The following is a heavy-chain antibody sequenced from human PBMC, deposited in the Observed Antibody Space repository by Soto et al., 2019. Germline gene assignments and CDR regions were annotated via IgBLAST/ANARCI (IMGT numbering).Heavy chain of an antibody. CDR1: GGTFSSYT. CDR2: IIPILGIA. Sequence: QVQLVQSGAEVKKPGSSVKVSCKASGGTFSSYTISWVRQAPGQGLEWMGRIIPILGIANYAQKFKGRVTITEDKPQRTAYMELSSLRSEDRAVYYCARDLFSSFDPWGQGTLVTVSS. J-gene: IGHJ5*02. CDR3: ARDLFSSFDP. D-gene: IGHD2-15*01. V-gene: IGHV1-69*08.